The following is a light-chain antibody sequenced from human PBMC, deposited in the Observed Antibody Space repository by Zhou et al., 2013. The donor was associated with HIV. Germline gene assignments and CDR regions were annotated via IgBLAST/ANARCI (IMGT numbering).Light chain of an antibody. V-gene: IGKV1-39*01. J-gene: IGKJ5*01. CDR1: QSISSY. CDR2: AAS. Sequence: DIQMTQSPSSLSASVGDRVTITCRASQSISSYLNWYQQKPGKAPKLLIYAASSLQSGVPSRFSGSGSGTDFTLTISSLQPEDFATYYCQQFNGYPTFGQGTRLEIK. CDR3: QQFNGYPT.